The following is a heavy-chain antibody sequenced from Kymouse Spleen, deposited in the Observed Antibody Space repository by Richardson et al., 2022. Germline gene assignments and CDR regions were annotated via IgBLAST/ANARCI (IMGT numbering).Heavy chain of an antibody. V-gene: IGHV4-34*01. CDR3: ARGVVGATLYYYYYYGMDV. D-gene: IGHD1-26*01. Sequence: QVQLQQWGAGLLKPSETLSLTCAVYGGSFSGYYWSWIRQPPGKGLEWIGEINHSGSTNYNPSLKSRVTISVDTSKNQFSLKLSSVTAADTAVYYCARGVVGATLYYYYYYGMDVWGQGTTVTVSS. CDR1: GGSFSGYY. J-gene: IGHJ6*02. CDR2: INHSGST.